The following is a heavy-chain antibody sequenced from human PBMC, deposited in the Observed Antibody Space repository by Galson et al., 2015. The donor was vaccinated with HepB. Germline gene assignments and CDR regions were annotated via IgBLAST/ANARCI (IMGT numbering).Heavy chain of an antibody. CDR2: INTGNGNT. Sequence: SVKVSCKASGYTLTSYAIHWVRQAPGQGLEWMGWINTGNGNTDYSQKLQGRVAITRDTSASTSHMDLSSLRSEDTATYYCARDTHFNCRTTNGYGDHYDGMDVWGQGTTVTVSS. CDR1: GYTLTSYA. V-gene: IGHV1-3*04. D-gene: IGHD2-2*01. CDR3: ARDTHFNCRTTNGYGDHYDGMDV. J-gene: IGHJ6*02.